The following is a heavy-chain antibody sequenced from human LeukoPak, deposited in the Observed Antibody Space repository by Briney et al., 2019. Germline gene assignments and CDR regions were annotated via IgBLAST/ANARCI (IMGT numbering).Heavy chain of an antibody. CDR2: ISNTGSTI. Sequence: PGGSLRLSCAASGFTFSSYEMNWVRQAPGRGLEWVSYISNTGSTIYYADSVKGRFTISRDDAKNSLYLQMNSLRAEDTAIYYCAREGFGANSGMDVWGQGTTVTVSS. CDR1: GFTFSSYE. V-gene: IGHV3-48*03. J-gene: IGHJ6*02. D-gene: IGHD3-10*01. CDR3: AREGFGANSGMDV.